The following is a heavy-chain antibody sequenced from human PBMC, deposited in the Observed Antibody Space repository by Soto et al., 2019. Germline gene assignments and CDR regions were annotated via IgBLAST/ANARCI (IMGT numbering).Heavy chain of an antibody. CDR1: GYNFTTYW. D-gene: IGHD3-10*01. CDR3: ARLSYLPKHGED. J-gene: IGHJ4*02. CDR2: IYPDDSDT. V-gene: IGHV5-51*01. Sequence: PWESLKISCRASGYNFTTYWIAWVRQTPGRGFEWLGVIYPDDSDTRYSPSLQRPVTISADTSTNTVFLRWNRLGASDTGIYFCARLSYLPKHGEDWCQGTPVTVSS.